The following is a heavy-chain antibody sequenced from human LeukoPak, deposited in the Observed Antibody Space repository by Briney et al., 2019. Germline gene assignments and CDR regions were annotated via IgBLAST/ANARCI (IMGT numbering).Heavy chain of an antibody. V-gene: IGHV4-4*07. D-gene: IGHD3-22*01. CDR1: GDTINPYH. J-gene: IGHJ4*02. CDR3: ARDESSRDDSGGYHY. CDR2: VHMSGST. Sequence: SETLSLTCTVSGDTINPYHWTLIRQTAGKGLEWIGRVHMSGSTNYNPSLWSRVAISMDNSKNQFSLKVNSVTAADTGVYYCARDESSRDDSGGYHYWGQGTLVTVSS.